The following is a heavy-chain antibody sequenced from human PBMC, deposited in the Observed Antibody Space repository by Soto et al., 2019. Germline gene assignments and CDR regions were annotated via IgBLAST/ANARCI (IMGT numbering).Heavy chain of an antibody. CDR3: ARGGTRAYFHH. D-gene: IGHD1-1*01. Sequence: QVQLQESGPGLVKPSQTLSLTCTVSGGSISSGGYYWSWIRQHPGKGLEWIGSIYDSGSTYYNPSLKSRVTISVDASKNQLSLKRASVTAADTAMYYCARGGTRAYFHHWGQGTLVTVSS. J-gene: IGHJ1*01. CDR1: GGSISSGGYY. V-gene: IGHV4-31*03. CDR2: IYDSGST.